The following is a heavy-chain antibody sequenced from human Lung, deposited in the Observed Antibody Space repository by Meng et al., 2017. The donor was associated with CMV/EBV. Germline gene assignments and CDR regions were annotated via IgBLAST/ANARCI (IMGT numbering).Heavy chain of an antibody. CDR1: GFTSSSYA. CDR2: ISGSGGST. V-gene: IGHV3-23*01. CDR3: AKFRGCTEEGTSCYSFYYYYYGMDV. J-gene: IGHJ6*02. Sequence: GGSLRLSXAASGFTSSSYAMSWVRQAPGKGLEWVSAISGSGGSTYYADSVKGRFTISRDNSKNTLYLQMNSLRAEDTAVYYCAKFRGCTEEGTSCYSFYYYYYGMDVWGQGTTVTVSS. D-gene: IGHD2-2*02.